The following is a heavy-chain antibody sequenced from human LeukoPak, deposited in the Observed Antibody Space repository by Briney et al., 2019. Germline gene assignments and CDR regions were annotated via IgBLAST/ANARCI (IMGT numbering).Heavy chain of an antibody. V-gene: IGHV3-7*01. Sequence: GGSLRLSCAASGFTFSSYWMSWVRQAPGKGLEWVANIKQDGSEEYYVDSVKGRFTISRDNAKNSLYLQMNSLRAEDTAVYYCARRREQVSFISRRKDQSFDYWGQGTLVTVSS. CDR1: GFTFSSYW. D-gene: IGHD1/OR15-1a*01. CDR2: IKQDGSEE. CDR3: ARRREQVSFISRRKDQSFDY. J-gene: IGHJ4*02.